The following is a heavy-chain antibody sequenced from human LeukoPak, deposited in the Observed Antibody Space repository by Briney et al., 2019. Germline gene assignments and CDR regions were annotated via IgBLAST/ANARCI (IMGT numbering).Heavy chain of an antibody. CDR3: ARHPYVDIVARR. CDR1: GGSISSYY. V-gene: IGHV4-4*07. D-gene: IGHD5-12*01. J-gene: IGHJ4*02. CDR2: IYTSGST. Sequence: SETLSLTCTVSGGSISSYYWNWIRQPAGKGLEWIGRIYTSGSTNYKSSLKSRVTMSVDTSKNQFSLKLSSVTAADTAVYYCARHPYVDIVARRWGQGTLVTVSS.